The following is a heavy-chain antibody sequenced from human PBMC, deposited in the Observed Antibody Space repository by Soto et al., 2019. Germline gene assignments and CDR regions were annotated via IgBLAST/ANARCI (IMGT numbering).Heavy chain of an antibody. D-gene: IGHD6-6*01. Sequence: QVQLVQSGAEVKKPGSSVKVSCKASGGTFSSYAISWVRQAPGPGLEWMGGIIPIFGTANYAQQFQGRVTSTADESTSTADMELSSLRSEDTAVYYCARAGQLVSSYYYGMDVWGQGTTVTVSS. CDR1: GGTFSSYA. V-gene: IGHV1-69*01. CDR2: IIPIFGTA. J-gene: IGHJ6*02. CDR3: ARAGQLVSSYYYGMDV.